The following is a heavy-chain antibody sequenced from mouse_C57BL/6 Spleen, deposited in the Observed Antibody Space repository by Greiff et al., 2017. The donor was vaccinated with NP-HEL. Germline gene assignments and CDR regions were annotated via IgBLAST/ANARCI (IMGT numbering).Heavy chain of an antibody. CDR2: IDPSDSYT. CDR1: GYTFTSYW. Sequence: QVQLQQPGAELVKPGASVKLSCKASGYTFTSYWMQWVKQRPGQGLEWIGEIDPSDSYTNYNQKFKGKATLTVDTSSSTAYMQLSSLTSEDSAVYYCARIYYYGSSGYFDYWGQGTTLTVSS. D-gene: IGHD1-1*01. J-gene: IGHJ2*01. V-gene: IGHV1-50*01. CDR3: ARIYYYGSSGYFDY.